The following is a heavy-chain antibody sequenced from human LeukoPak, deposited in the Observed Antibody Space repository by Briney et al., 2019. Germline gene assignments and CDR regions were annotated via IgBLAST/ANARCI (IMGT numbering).Heavy chain of an antibody. D-gene: IGHD4-23*01. Sequence: PSETLSLTCTVSGGSISSYYWSWIRQSPGKGLEWIGYIYYSGITNYNPSLKSRVTISVDTSKNQFSLKLSSVTAADTAVYYCARFPPLGYGGNSGAHAFDIWGQGIMVTVSS. CDR3: ARFPPLGYGGNSGAHAFDI. CDR1: GGSISSYY. V-gene: IGHV4-59*01. J-gene: IGHJ3*02. CDR2: IYYSGIT.